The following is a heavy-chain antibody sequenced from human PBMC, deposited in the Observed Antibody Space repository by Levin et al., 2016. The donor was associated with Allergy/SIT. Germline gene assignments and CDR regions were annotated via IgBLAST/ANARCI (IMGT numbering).Heavy chain of an antibody. J-gene: IGHJ4*02. Sequence: VRQAPGKGLEWVGRIKSKTDGGTTDYAAPVKGRFTISRDDSKNTLYLQMNSLKTEDTAVYYCTTARGGSYYEFGYWGQGTLVTVSS. V-gene: IGHV3-15*01. CDR2: IKSKTDGGTT. D-gene: IGHD1-26*01. CDR3: TTARGGSYYEFGY.